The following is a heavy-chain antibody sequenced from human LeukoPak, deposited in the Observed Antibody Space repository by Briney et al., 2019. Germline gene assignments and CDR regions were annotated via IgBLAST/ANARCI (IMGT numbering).Heavy chain of an antibody. D-gene: IGHD1-26*01. J-gene: IGHJ5*02. CDR2: IDPKSGGT. CDR3: AKTTYSNWFAP. CDR1: GYTFTAYY. Sequence: ASVKVSCKASGYTFTAYYMHWVRQAPGQGLEWMGWIDPKSGGTKYAQKFQGRVTMTRDTSISTAYMELSRLGSDDTAVYYCAKTTYSNWFAPGAQGTLFPVPS. V-gene: IGHV1-2*02.